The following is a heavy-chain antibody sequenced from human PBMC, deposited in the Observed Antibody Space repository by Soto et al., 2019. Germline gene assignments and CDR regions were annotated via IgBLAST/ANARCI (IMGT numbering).Heavy chain of an antibody. CDR3: TRGIVAGSSWPRKDY. V-gene: IGHV3-73*01. D-gene: IGHD6-13*01. Sequence: GGSLRLSCAASGFTFSGSAMHWVRQASGKGLEWVGRIRSKANSYATAYAASVKGRFTISRDDSKNTAYLQMNSLKTEDTAVYYCTRGIVAGSSWPRKDYWGQGTLVTVSS. CDR2: IRSKANSYAT. J-gene: IGHJ4*02. CDR1: GFTFSGSA.